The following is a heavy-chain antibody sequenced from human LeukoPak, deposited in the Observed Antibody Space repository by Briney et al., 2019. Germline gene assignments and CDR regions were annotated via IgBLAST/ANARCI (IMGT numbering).Heavy chain of an antibody. CDR3: AFHSGYSYGSGADY. CDR2: ISGNGDYT. D-gene: IGHD5-18*01. J-gene: IGHJ4*02. Sequence: GGSLRLSCAASGLTFSSYAMSWVRQAPGKGLEWISGISGNGDYTIYAGSVKGRFTISRDNSKNTLYLQMNSLRAEDTAVYYCAFHSGYSYGSGADYWGQGTLVTVSS. CDR1: GLTFSSYA. V-gene: IGHV3-23*01.